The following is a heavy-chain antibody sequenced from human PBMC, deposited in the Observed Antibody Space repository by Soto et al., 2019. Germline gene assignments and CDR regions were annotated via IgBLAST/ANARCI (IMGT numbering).Heavy chain of an antibody. CDR1: GYTFTIHD. J-gene: IGHJ4*02. CDR3: ARVSSIAARRSFDS. D-gene: IGHD6-6*01. Sequence: GSSVKVCCKASGYTFTIHDIHWVRQAPGQGLEWMAGLNPHSGKTAYAQKFQGRLTMTGNASTSTAYMELSSLRSEDTAMYYCARVSSIAARRSFDSWGQGTLVTVSS. CDR2: LNPHSGKT. V-gene: IGHV1-8*01.